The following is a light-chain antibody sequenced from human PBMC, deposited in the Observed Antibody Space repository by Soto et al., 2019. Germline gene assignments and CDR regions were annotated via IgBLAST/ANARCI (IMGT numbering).Light chain of an antibody. CDR3: LLYYGGQLVV. J-gene: IGLJ2*01. CDR1: TGAVTSGYY. CDR2: STS. Sequence: QTVVTQEPSLTVSPGGTVTLTCASSTGAVTSGYYPNWFQQKPGQAPRALIYSTSNKYSWTPARFSGSLLGGKAALTLSGVQPEDEAEYYCLLYYGGQLVVFGGGTQLTVL. V-gene: IGLV7-43*01.